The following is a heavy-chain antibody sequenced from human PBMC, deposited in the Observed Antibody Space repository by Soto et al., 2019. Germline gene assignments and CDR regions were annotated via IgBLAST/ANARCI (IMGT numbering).Heavy chain of an antibody. CDR1: GGSISSYY. D-gene: IGHD3-16*01. Sequence: QVQLQESGPGLVKPSETLSLTCTVSGGSISSYYWSWIRQPPGKGLEWIGYIFYSGSTNYNPSLKSRLTISVDTSKNQFSLKLNSVTAAYTAVYYCARVGDWFDPWGQGTLVTVSS. J-gene: IGHJ5*02. CDR3: ARVGDWFDP. V-gene: IGHV4-59*01. CDR2: IFYSGST.